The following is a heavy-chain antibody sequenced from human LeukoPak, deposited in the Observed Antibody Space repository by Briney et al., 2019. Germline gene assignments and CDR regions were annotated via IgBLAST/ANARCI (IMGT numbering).Heavy chain of an antibody. V-gene: IGHV4-4*02. Sequence: PSGTLSLTCAVSGGSISSSNWWSWVRQPPGKGLEWIGEIYHSGSTNYNPSLKSRVTISVDTSKNQFSLKLSSVTAADTAVYYCARDPYSSSVGDYWGQGTLVTVSS. CDR3: ARDPYSSSVGDY. CDR1: GGSISSSNW. D-gene: IGHD6-13*01. J-gene: IGHJ4*02. CDR2: IYHSGST.